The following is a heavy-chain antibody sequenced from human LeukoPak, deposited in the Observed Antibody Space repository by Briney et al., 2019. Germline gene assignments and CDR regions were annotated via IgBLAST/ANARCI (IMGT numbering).Heavy chain of an antibody. J-gene: IGHJ4*02. CDR2: ISSSGSTV. CDR3: AREKFYDNSGYDY. D-gene: IGHD3-22*01. CDR1: GLTFSSYE. Sequence: GGSLRLSCAASGLTFSSYEMNWARQAPGQGLEWVAYISSSGSTVYYADSVKGRFTISRDNAKNSLFLQMNSLRAEDTADYYCAREKFYDNSGYDYWGQGTLVTVSS. V-gene: IGHV3-48*03.